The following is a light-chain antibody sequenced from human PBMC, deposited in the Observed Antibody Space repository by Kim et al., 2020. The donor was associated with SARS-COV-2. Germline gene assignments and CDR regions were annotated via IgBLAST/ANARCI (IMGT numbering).Light chain of an antibody. Sequence: EIVMTQSPGTLSVSPGERATLSCRASQSVSSNLAWYQQKPGQAPRLLIYGASTRATGIPARFSGSGSGTEFTLTINSLQSEDIAVYYCQQYNDWPLFGGGTKVDIK. J-gene: IGKJ4*01. V-gene: IGKV3-15*01. CDR3: QQYNDWPL. CDR2: GAS. CDR1: QSVSSN.